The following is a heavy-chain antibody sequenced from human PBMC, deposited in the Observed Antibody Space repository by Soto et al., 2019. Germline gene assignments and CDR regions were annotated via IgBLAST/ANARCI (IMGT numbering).Heavy chain of an antibody. V-gene: IGHV1-18*01. CDR2: ISAYNGNT. Sequence: QVQLVQSGAEVKKPGASVKVSCKASGYTFTSYGISWVRQAPGQGLEWMGWISAYNGNTNYAQKLQGRVTMTTDTSTSTAYMELRSPRSDDTAVYYCAGVKEIFGVVIIPPHFDYWGQGTLVTVSS. J-gene: IGHJ4*02. CDR1: GYTFTSYG. D-gene: IGHD3-3*01. CDR3: AGVKEIFGVVIIPPHFDY.